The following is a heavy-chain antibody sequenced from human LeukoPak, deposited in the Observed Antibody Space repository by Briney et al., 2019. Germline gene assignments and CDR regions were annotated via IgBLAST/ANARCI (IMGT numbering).Heavy chain of an antibody. J-gene: IGHJ4*02. V-gene: IGHV3-30*03. CDR2: ISHDGTNK. D-gene: IGHD2-2*01. CDR3: ARGPGALDY. Sequence: GGSLRLSCAASGFTFSSYSMNWVRQAPGKGLEGVALISHDGTNKNHADSVKGRFTISRDNSNNTLYLQMSSLRPEDTAVYYCARGPGALDYWGRGALVTVSS. CDR1: GFTFSSYS.